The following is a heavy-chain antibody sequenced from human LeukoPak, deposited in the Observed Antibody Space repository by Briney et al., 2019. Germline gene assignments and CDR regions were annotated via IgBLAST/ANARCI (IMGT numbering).Heavy chain of an antibody. V-gene: IGHV1-69*13. CDR2: IIPIFGTA. J-gene: IGHJ6*03. CDR1: GGTFSSYA. D-gene: IGHD5-18*01. Sequence: ASVKVSCKASGGTFSSYAISWVRQAPGQGLEWMGGIIPIFGTANYAQKFQGRVTITADESTSTAYMELSSLRSEDTAVYYCARGGVDTAMRIGGPYYMDVWGKGTTVTISS. CDR3: ARGGVDTAMRIGGPYYMDV.